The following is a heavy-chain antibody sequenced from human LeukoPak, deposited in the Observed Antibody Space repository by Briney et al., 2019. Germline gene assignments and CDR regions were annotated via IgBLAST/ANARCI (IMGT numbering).Heavy chain of an antibody. CDR2: IRYDGSNK. CDR3: AKDRVATERYYMDV. D-gene: IGHD6-13*01. V-gene: IGHV3-30*02. J-gene: IGHJ6*03. CDR1: GFTFSSYG. Sequence: GGSLRLSCAASGFTFSSYGMHWVRQAPGKGLEWVAFIRYDGSNKYYADSVKGRFTISRDNSKNTLYLQMNSLRAEDTAVYYCAKDRVATERYYMDVWGKGTTVTISS.